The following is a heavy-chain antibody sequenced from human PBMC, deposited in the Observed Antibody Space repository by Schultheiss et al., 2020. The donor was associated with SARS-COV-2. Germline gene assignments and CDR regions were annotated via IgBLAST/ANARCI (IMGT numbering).Heavy chain of an antibody. J-gene: IGHJ4*02. CDR1: GYTFTSYG. CDR3: ARQGYSSGYYGGFDY. D-gene: IGHD6-19*01. Sequence: SVKVSCKASGYTFTSYGISWVRQAPGQGLEWMGGIIPIFGKVDYAQKFQGRVTITADESTSTAYMELSSLRSEDTAVYYCARQGYSSGYYGGFDYWGQGTLVTVSS. CDR2: IIPIFGKV. V-gene: IGHV1-69*13.